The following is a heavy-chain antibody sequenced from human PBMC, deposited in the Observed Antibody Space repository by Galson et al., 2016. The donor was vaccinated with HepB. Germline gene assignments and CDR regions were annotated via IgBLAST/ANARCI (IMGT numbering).Heavy chain of an antibody. J-gene: IGHJ4*02. CDR3: AKGLRYNAFMGGYYFDS. CDR1: GVTFSTST. CDR2: ILFDGSNK. Sequence: SLRLSCAASGVTFSTSTMNWVRLAPGKGLEWVAVILFDGSNKDYVDSVKGRFTISRDNSKNTVYLQMNSLRAEDTAVYYCAKGLRYNAFMGGYYFDSWGQGTLVAVSS. D-gene: IGHD5-12*01. V-gene: IGHV3-30*04.